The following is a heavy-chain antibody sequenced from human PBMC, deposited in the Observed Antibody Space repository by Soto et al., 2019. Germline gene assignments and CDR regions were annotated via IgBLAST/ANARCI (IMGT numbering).Heavy chain of an antibody. CDR2: ISYDGSNK. J-gene: IGHJ4*02. CDR1: GFTFSSYG. D-gene: IGHD3-9*01. Sequence: QVQLVESGGGVVQPGRSLRLSCAASGFTFSSYGMHWVRQAPGKGLEWVAVISYDGSNKYYADSVKGRFTISRDNSKNTLYLQMNSLRAEDTAVYYCAKGFHDILTGCPDYWGQGTLVTVSS. CDR3: AKGFHDILTGCPDY. V-gene: IGHV3-30*18.